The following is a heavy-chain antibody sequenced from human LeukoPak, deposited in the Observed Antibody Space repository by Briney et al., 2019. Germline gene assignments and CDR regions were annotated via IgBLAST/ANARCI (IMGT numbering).Heavy chain of an antibody. V-gene: IGHV3-48*02. CDR2: ISSSSAAI. CDR1: GFTFSSYG. CDR3: AEGVTFFDY. Sequence: GGSLRLSCAASGFTFSSYGTNWFRQTPGKGLEWLASISSSSAAINYAASVRGRFTISRDNAKNSLYLQMNSLRDDDTAVYYCAEGVTFFDYWGQGILVTVSS. D-gene: IGHD3-3*01. J-gene: IGHJ4*02.